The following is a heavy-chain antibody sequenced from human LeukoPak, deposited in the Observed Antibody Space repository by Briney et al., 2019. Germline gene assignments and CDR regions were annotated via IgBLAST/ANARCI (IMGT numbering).Heavy chain of an antibody. D-gene: IGHD2-21*02. J-gene: IGHJ3*02. CDR3: ARGGVTATLDSAFDI. CDR1: GGSISSGSYY. Sequence: SETLSLTCTVSGGSISSGSYYWSWIRQPPGKGLEWIGYIYYSGSTNYNPSLKSRVTISVDTSKNQFSLKLSSVTAADTAVYYCARGGVTATLDSAFDIWGQGTMVTVSS. V-gene: IGHV4-61*01. CDR2: IYYSGST.